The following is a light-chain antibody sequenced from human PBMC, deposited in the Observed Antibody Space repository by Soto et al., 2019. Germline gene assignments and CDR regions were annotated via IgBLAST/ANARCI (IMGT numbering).Light chain of an antibody. CDR2: GNS. CDR1: SSNIGAGYD. CDR3: QYYDSSLSGYV. J-gene: IGLJ1*01. V-gene: IGLV1-40*01. Sequence: QSVLTQPPSVSGAPGQRVTISCTGSSSNIGAGYDVHWYQQLPGTAPKLLIYGNSNRPSGVPDRFSGSKSGTSASLAITGLQDEDEADYYCQYYDSSLSGYVFGTGTKVTVL.